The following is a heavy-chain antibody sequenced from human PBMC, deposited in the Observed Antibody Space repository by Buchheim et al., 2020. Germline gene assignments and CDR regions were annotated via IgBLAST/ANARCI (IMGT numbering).Heavy chain of an antibody. Sequence: QLQLQESGPGLVKPSQTLSLRCTVSGDSISSGDYAWSWIRQPPGKGLEWIGYIYYNGNTYYNPSLKRRVSMSVDTSENQFSLKLSAVTAADTAVYYCARAMTHFLALAGYYWGQGTL. CDR3: ARAMTHFLALAGYY. J-gene: IGHJ4*02. CDR2: IYYNGNT. CDR1: GDSISSGDYA. V-gene: IGHV4-30-4*01. D-gene: IGHD6-13*01.